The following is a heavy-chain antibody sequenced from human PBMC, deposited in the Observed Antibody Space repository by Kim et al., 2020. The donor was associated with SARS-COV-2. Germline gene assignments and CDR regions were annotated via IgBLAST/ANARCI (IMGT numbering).Heavy chain of an antibody. D-gene: IGHD6-19*01. V-gene: IGHV3-53*01. CDR1: GFTVSSNY. Sequence: GGSLRLSCAASGFTVSSNYMSWVRQAPGKGMEWVSVIYSGGSTYYADSVKGRFTISRDNSKNTLYLQMNSLRAEDTAVYYCARDIKSSGWYTIDYWGQGTLGTVSS. CDR3: ARDIKSSGWYTIDY. J-gene: IGHJ4*02. CDR2: IYSGGST.